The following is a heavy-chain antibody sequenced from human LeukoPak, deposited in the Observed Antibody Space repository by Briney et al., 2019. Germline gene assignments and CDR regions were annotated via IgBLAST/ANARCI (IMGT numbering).Heavy chain of an antibody. CDR1: GFSFSDHY. J-gene: IGHJ4*02. V-gene: IGHV3-30*03. D-gene: IGHD5-24*01. CDR3: VRDGDAYNFDF. CDR2: ISYDGSNK. Sequence: GGSLRLSCAASGFSFSDHYMSWIRQAPGKGLEWVAVISYDGSNKYYADSVKGRFTISRDNARNTLSLHMISLRAEDTAVYFCVRDGDAYNFDFWGQGVLVTVSS.